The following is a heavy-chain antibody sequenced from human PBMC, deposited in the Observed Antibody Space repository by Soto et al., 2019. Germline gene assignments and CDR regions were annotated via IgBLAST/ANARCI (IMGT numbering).Heavy chain of an antibody. CDR3: AGTYYDVWSGYQSYRMDV. CDR2: INANSGGT. Sequence: QVQLVQSGAEVKKPGASVKVSCKASGYTFTGYYMHWVRQAPGQGLEWVGWINANSGGTNYAQKFQGRVTMTRDTSISTAYMELSRLRSDDTAIYYCAGTYYDVWSGYQSYRMDVW. D-gene: IGHD3-3*01. J-gene: IGHJ6*01. CDR1: GYTFTGYY. V-gene: IGHV1-2*02.